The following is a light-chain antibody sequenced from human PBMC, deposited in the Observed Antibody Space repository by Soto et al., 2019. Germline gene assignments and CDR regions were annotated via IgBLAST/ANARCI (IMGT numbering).Light chain of an antibody. CDR2: EVT. J-gene: IGLJ3*02. Sequence: QSALTQPPSASGSPGQSVTISCTGTSSDVGGYNYVSWYQQHPGKAPKLIIHEVTKRPSGVPDRISGSKSGNTASLTVSGLQAEDEADYYCSSYADLNKFLFGGGTKLTVL. CDR1: SSDVGGYNY. V-gene: IGLV2-8*01. CDR3: SSYADLNKFL.